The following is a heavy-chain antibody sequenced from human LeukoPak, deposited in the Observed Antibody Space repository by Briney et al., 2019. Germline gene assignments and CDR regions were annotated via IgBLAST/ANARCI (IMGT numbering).Heavy chain of an antibody. CDR3: ARGYQPHANLIAARTNWFDP. V-gene: IGHV5-51*01. CDR2: IYPGDSDT. Sequence: GESLKISCKGSGYSFTSYWIGWVRQMPGKGLEWMGIIYPGDSDTRYSPSFQGQVTISADKSISTAYLQWSSLKASDTAMYYCARGYQPHANLIAARTNWFDPWGQGTLVTVSS. D-gene: IGHD6-6*01. CDR1: GYSFTSYW. J-gene: IGHJ5*02.